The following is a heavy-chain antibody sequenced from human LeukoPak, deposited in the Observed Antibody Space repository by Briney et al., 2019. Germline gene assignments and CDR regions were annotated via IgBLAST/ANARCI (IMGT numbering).Heavy chain of an antibody. CDR1: GGSISSSSYY. J-gene: IGHJ4*02. Sequence: SETLSLTCTVSGGSISSSSYYWGWIRQPPGKGLEWIGEINHSGSTNYNPSLKSRVTISVDTSKNQFSLKLSSVTAADTAVYYCARGRYCSGGSCYTNYFDYWGQGTLVTVSS. V-gene: IGHV4-39*07. CDR2: INHSGST. D-gene: IGHD2-15*01. CDR3: ARGRYCSGGSCYTNYFDY.